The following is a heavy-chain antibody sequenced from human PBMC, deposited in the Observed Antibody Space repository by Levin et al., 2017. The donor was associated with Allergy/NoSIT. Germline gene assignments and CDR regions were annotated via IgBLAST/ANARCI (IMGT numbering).Heavy chain of an antibody. CDR2: INPSGGST. CDR3: ARGANIVGATVFDY. Sequence: GESLKISCKASGYTFTSYYMHWVRQAPGQGLEWMGIINPSGGSTTYAQKFQGRVTMNRDTSTTTVYMEMSSLTSEDTAVYYCARGANIVGATVFDYWGQGTVVTVSS. J-gene: IGHJ4*02. CDR1: GYTFTSYY. V-gene: IGHV1-46*01. D-gene: IGHD1-26*01.